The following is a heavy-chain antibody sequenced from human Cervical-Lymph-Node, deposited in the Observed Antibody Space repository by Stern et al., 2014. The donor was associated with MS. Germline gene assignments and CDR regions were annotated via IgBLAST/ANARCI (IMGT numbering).Heavy chain of an antibody. V-gene: IGHV3-9*01. Sequence: MQLVQSGGGLVQPGRSLRLSCVASGFQFDDYGMNWVRQVPGKGLEWVAGLNWNSDNIGYADSVKGRFTVSRDNAKNSLYLQMNSLRVEDTAFYYCAKDLHYDATGYDAFDIWGRGTMVSVSS. CDR1: GFQFDDYG. CDR3: AKDLHYDATGYDAFDI. J-gene: IGHJ3*02. CDR2: LNWNSDNI. D-gene: IGHD3-16*01.